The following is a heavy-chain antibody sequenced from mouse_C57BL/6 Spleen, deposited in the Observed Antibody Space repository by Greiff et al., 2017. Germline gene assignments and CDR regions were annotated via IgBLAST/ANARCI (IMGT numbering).Heavy chain of an antibody. CDR2: IYPGSGST. D-gene: IGHD2-2*01. CDR1: GYTFTSYW. Sequence: QVQLQQPGAELVKPGASVKMSCKASGYTFTSYWITWVKQRPGQGLEWIGDIYPGSGSTNYNEKFKSKDTLTVDTSSSTAYMQLSSLTSEDSAVYNCARRGSTMVTTGFAYWGQGTLVTVSA. CDR3: ARRGSTMVTTGFAY. J-gene: IGHJ3*01. V-gene: IGHV1-55*01.